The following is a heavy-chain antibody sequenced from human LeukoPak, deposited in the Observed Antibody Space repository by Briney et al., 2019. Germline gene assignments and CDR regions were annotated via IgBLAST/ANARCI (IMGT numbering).Heavy chain of an antibody. CDR1: GFTFGSYG. V-gene: IGHV3-30*18. Sequence: GGSLRLSCAASGFTFGSYGMHWVRQAPGKGREWVAVISYDGRNKYYTDSVKGRFTISRDDSKNTLFLQMNSLRPEDTAVYYCAKGGVATVDYFDYWGQGILVTVSA. J-gene: IGHJ4*02. D-gene: IGHD5-12*01. CDR3: AKGGVATVDYFDY. CDR2: ISYDGRNK.